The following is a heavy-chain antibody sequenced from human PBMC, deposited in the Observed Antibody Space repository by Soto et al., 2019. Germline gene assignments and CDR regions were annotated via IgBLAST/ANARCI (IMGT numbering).Heavy chain of an antibody. CDR3: ARTTAFVSGTYPPAHFDY. V-gene: IGHV4-34*01. D-gene: IGHD3-16*01. CDR1: GGSFSGYY. Sequence: PSETLSLTCAVYGGSFSGYYWSWIRQSPGKGLEWIGEINHSGSTNYTPSLKTRVTISVDTSKNQVSLKLSSVTAADTAAYYCARTTAFVSGTYPPAHFDYWGQGTRVTVSS. J-gene: IGHJ4*02. CDR2: INHSGST.